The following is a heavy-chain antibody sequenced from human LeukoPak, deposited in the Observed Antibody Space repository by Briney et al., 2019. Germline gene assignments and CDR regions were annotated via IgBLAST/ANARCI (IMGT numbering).Heavy chain of an antibody. CDR1: GFSFSSYW. V-gene: IGHV3-7*03. CDR3: ARGEYYYDGGY. CDR2: IKQNGRGI. D-gene: IGHD3-22*01. J-gene: IGHJ4*02. Sequence: GGSLRLSCAASGFSFSSYWMSWVRQAPGKGLEWVANIKQNGRGIYYVDSVRGRFTISRDNAKNSLYLQMNSLRAEDTAVYYCARGEYYYDGGYWGQGTLVTVSS.